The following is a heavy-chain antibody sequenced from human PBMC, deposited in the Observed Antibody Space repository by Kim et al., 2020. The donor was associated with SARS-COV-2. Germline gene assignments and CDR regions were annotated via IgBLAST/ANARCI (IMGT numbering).Heavy chain of an antibody. CDR1: GFTFSDYY. CDR2: IYISGSTI. CDR3: ERERFDSFDY. V-gene: IGHV3-11*01. J-gene: IGHJ4*02. D-gene: IGHD3-22*01. Sequence: GGSLRLSCAASGFTFSDYYMSWIRQAPGKGLEWVSYIYISGSTIYYADEVQRRFTISRDNAKNSLYLQRNRLRAEDTAVYYSERERFDSFDYWGQGALVTVSS.